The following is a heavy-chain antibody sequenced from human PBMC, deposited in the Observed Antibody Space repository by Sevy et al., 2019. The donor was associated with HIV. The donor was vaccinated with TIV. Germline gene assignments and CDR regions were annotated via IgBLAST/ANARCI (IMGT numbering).Heavy chain of an antibody. J-gene: IGHJ4*02. CDR3: ARAVFSTSGTYYFDY. CDR1: GASITTNY. CDR2: IYNRGNTDYNT. D-gene: IGHD5-12*01. V-gene: IGHV4-4*07. Sequence: SETLSITCIVSGASITTNYWSWIRQPAGKGLELIGRIYNRGNTDYNTNYNPSLESRVSMSIDTSKNQFSLNLSSVTVADTAVYYCARAVFSTSGTYYFDYWGQGTLVTVSS.